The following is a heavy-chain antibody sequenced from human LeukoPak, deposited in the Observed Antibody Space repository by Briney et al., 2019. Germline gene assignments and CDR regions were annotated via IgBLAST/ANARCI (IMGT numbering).Heavy chain of an antibody. CDR1: GFTFSSYA. Sequence: GGSLRLSCAASGFTFSSYAMHWVHQAPGKGLEWVAVISYDGSNKYYADSVKGRFTISRDNAKNSLYLQMNSLRAEDTAVYYCARDAAARPIQVYYWGQGTLVTVSS. CDR2: ISYDGSNK. V-gene: IGHV3-30*04. J-gene: IGHJ4*02. D-gene: IGHD6-6*01. CDR3: ARDAAARPIQVYY.